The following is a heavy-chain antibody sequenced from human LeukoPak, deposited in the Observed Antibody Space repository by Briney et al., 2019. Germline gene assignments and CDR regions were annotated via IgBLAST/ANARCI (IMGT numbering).Heavy chain of an antibody. CDR2: ISGSGGST. J-gene: IGHJ4*02. D-gene: IGHD3-10*01. V-gene: IGHV3-23*01. CDR1: GFAFSSFA. CDR3: ANRDKKHITMVRGVMQPFDY. Sequence: GGSLRLSCAASGFAFSSFAMGWVRQAPGKGLEWVSAISGSGGSTYYADSVKGRFTISRDNSKNTLHLQMNSLRAEDTAVYYCANRDKKHITMVRGVMQPFDYWGQGTLVTVSS.